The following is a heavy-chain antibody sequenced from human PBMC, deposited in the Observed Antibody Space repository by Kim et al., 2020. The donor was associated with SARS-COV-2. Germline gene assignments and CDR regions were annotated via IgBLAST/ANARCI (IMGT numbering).Heavy chain of an antibody. Sequence: NYAQKLQGRVTMTTDTSTSTAYMELRSLRSDDTAVYYCARTSSSRTPFDPWGQGTLVTVSS. D-gene: IGHD6-13*01. J-gene: IGHJ5*02. CDR3: ARTSSSRTPFDP. V-gene: IGHV1-18*01.